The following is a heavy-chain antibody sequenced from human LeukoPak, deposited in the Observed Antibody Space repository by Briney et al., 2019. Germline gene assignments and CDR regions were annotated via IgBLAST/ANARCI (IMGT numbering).Heavy chain of an antibody. Sequence: GGSLRLSCAASGLIFSSYWVSWVRQAPGKGLEWVGNIKYEGTEKYYVDSVTGRSTISSHNANSSLYLQMNSPRADDTAVYYCARDLDYYATDQWGQGTLLSVSS. V-gene: IGHV3-7*01. CDR2: IKYEGTEK. D-gene: IGHD3/OR15-3a*01. CDR1: GLIFSSYW. CDR3: ARDLDYYATDQ. J-gene: IGHJ5*02.